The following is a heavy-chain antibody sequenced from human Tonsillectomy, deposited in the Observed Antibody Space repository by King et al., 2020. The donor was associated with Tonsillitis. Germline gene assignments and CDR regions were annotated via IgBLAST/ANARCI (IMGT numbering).Heavy chain of an antibody. D-gene: IGHD6-13*01. CDR2: IPYDGSNK. CDR1: GFSFRNYG. V-gene: IGHV3-30*18. CDR3: AKEIAAAGDSYYSYGMDV. Sequence: QLVQSGGGVVQPGMSLRLSCAASGFSFRNYGIHWVRQAPGKGLEWVAIIPYDGSNKYYADSVKGRFTVSRDNSKNTLYLQMNSLGGADTAVYYCAKEIAAAGDSYYSYGMDVWGQGTAVTVSS. J-gene: IGHJ6*02.